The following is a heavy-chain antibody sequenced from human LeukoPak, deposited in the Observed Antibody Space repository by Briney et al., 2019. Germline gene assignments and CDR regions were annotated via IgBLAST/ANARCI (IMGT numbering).Heavy chain of an antibody. D-gene: IGHD6-19*01. CDR2: INPSGGST. V-gene: IGHV1-46*01. J-gene: IGHJ6*02. CDR3: ARIGDVGAVAGPRGYGMDV. Sequence: ASVKVSCKASGYTFTSYYMHWVRQAPGQGLEWMGIINPSGGSTSYAQKLQGRVTMTTDTSTSTAYMELRSLRSDDTAVYYCARIGDVGAVAGPRGYGMDVWGQGTTVTVSS. CDR1: GYTFTSYY.